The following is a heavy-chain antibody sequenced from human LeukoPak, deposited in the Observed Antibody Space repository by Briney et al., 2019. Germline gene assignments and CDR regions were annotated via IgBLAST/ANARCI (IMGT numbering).Heavy chain of an antibody. J-gene: IGHJ4*02. CDR2: ISGSGGST. V-gene: IGHV3-23*01. CDR3: AKDLEMATIEGIFDY. Sequence: GGSLRLSCAASGFTFSSYAMSWVRQAPGKGLEWVSAISGSGGSTYYADSVKGRFTISRDNSKNTLYLQMNSLRAEDTAVYYCAKDLEMATIEGIFDYWGQGTLVTVSS. CDR1: GFTFSSYA. D-gene: IGHD5-24*01.